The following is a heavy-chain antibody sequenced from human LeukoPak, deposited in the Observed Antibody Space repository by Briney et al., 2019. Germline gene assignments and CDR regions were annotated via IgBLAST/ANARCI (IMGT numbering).Heavy chain of an antibody. V-gene: IGHV1-8*01. CDR2: MNPNSGNT. CDR3: ARSYYDSRGYYVYY. J-gene: IGHJ4*02. D-gene: IGHD3-22*01. Sequence: ASVKVSCKASGYTFTSYYINLVRQATGQGLECMGWMNPNSGNTGYAQKFQGRVTMTRNTSISTAYMELSSLRSEDTAVYYCARSYYDSRGYYVYYWGQGTLVTVSS. CDR1: GYTFTSYY.